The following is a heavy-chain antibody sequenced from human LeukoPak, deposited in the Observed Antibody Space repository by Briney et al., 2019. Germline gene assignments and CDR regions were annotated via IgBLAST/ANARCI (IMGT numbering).Heavy chain of an antibody. CDR1: GGSFSGYY. Sequence: SETLSLTCAVYGGSFSGYYWSWIRQPPGKGLEWIGEINHSGSTNYNPSLKSRVTISVDTSKNQFSLKLSSVTAADTAVYYCAMSTMVRGVIRIMDVWGKGTTVTISS. J-gene: IGHJ6*03. CDR3: AMSTMVRGVIRIMDV. CDR2: INHSGST. D-gene: IGHD3-10*01. V-gene: IGHV4-34*01.